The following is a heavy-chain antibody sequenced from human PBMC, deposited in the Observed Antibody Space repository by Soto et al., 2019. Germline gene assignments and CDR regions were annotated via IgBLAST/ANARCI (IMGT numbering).Heavy chain of an antibody. CDR2: IKSNADGATT. J-gene: IGHJ1*01. Sequence: EVPLVESGGALVKPGGSLTLSCAASGFTFSYAWMNWVRQVPGKGLEWVGRIKSNADGATTDYAAPVKGRFSISRDDSKNTLFLQMNSLKTEDKGVYYCSTWGTFFTGYCRWGQGTLVTVSS. CDR1: GFTFSYAW. V-gene: IGHV3-15*02. D-gene: IGHD3-9*01. CDR3: STWGTFFTGYCR.